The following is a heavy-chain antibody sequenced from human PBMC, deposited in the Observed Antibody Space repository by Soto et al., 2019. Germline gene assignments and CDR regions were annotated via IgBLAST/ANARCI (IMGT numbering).Heavy chain of an antibody. CDR3: ARDRTPVRVVIDY. CDR1: GGSISSGGYY. V-gene: IGHV4-31*03. Sequence: QVQLQESGPGLVKPSQTLSLTCTVSGGSISSGGYYWSWIRQHPGKGLEWIGYSYYSGSTYYNPSLNSRVTISVDTSKTQFSLKLSSVTAADTAVYYCARDRTPVRVVIDYWGQGTLVTVSS. D-gene: IGHD3-3*01. J-gene: IGHJ4*02. CDR2: SYYSGST.